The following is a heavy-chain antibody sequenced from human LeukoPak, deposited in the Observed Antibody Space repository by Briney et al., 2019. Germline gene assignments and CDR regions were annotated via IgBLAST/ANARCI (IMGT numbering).Heavy chain of an antibody. J-gene: IGHJ4*02. CDR2: IYYSGTTSGGST. V-gene: IGHV4-39*02. D-gene: IGHD3-22*01. Sequence: SETLSLTCTVSGGSISDSGYYWGWIRQPPGKGLEWIGSIYYSGTTSGGSTYYNPSLTSRLTISVDTSKNHVSLKLGSVTAADTAVYYCAGSSGPLIGRSFDYWGQGTLVTVSS. CDR1: GGSISDSGYY. CDR3: AGSSGPLIGRSFDY.